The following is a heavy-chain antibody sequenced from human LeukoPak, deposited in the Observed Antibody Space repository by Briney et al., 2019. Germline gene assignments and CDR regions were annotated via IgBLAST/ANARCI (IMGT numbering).Heavy chain of an antibody. CDR1: GYSFTSYW. J-gene: IGHJ4*02. D-gene: IGHD3-9*01. CDR2: IYPGDSDT. Sequence: GESLKISCKGSGYSFTSYWIGWVRQVPGKGLGWMGIIYPGDSDTRYSPSFQGQVTISADKSISTAYLQWSSLKASDTAMYYCARRQTHNYDILTGPFDYWGQGTLVTVSS. CDR3: ARRQTHNYDILTGPFDY. V-gene: IGHV5-51*01.